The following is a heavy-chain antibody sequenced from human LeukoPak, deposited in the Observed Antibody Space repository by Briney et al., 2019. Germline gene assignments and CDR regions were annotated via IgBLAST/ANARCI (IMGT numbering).Heavy chain of an antibody. V-gene: IGHV3-74*01. CDR1: GFTFSAYW. J-gene: IGHJ1*01. D-gene: IGHD3-22*01. CDR2: INNDGTAT. CDR3: AREYYYDSSGYYLVSYFQH. Sequence: PGGSLRLSCAASGFTFSAYWMHWVRQVPGKGLVWVSRINNDGTATFFADSVKGRFTISRDNAKNTLYLQMDSLRAEDTAMYYCAREYYYDSSGYYLVSYFQHWGQGTLVTVSS.